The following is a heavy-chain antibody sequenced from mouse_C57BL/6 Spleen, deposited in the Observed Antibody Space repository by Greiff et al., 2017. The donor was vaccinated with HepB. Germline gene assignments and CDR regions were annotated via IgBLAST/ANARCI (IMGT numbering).Heavy chain of an antibody. D-gene: IGHD2-4*01. J-gene: IGHJ2*01. Sequence: EVQLPQSGPELVKPGASVKMSCKASGYTFTDYNMHWVKQSHGKSLEWIGYINPNNGGTSYNQKFKGKATLTVNKSSSTAYMELRSLTSEDSAVYYCARDDYEGVYYFDYWGQGTTLTVSS. V-gene: IGHV1-22*01. CDR2: INPNNGGT. CDR1: GYTFTDYN. CDR3: ARDDYEGVYYFDY.